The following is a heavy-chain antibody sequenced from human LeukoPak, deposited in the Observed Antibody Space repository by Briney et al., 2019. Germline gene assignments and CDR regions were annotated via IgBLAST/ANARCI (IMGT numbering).Heavy chain of an antibody. CDR2: INGNGGSA. J-gene: IGHJ4*02. CDR1: GFTFDVYG. V-gene: IGHV3-20*04. Sequence: PGGSLRLSCAASGFTFDVYGMSWVRQAPGKGLEWVSGINGNGGSAGHADSLKGRFTISRDNAKNSLYLQMNSLRVEDTALYYCARSIYGVYSFGPPFDYWGQGTLVTVSS. D-gene: IGHD5-18*01. CDR3: ARSIYGVYSFGPPFDY.